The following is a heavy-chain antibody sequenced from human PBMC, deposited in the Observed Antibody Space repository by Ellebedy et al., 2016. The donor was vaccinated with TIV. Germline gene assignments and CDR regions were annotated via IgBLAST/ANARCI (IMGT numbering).Heavy chain of an antibody. CDR1: GDRVSTTAAA. CDR3: ARNPSWCQSCMDV. J-gene: IGHJ6*02. Sequence: MPSETLSLTCAISGDRVSTTAAAWNSIRQSPSRGPEWLLMTYYRSKWYNDYAVSVRGRLTINADTSQNHFSLQLNSVTPEETAVCYCARNPSWCQSCMDVWGQGTTVTVSS. D-gene: IGHD2-8*01. CDR2: TYYRSKWYN. V-gene: IGHV6-1*01.